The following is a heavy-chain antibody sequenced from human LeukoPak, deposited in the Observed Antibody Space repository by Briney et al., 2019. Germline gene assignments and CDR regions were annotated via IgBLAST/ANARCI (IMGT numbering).Heavy chain of an antibody. CDR1: GYTFTSYY. CDR2: INPSGGST. Sequence: ALVKVSCKASGYTFTSYYMHWVRQAPGQGLEWMGIINPSGGSTSYAQKFQGRVTMTRDTSTSTVYMELSSLRSEDTAVYYCARSNNWNYEENWFDPWGQGTLVTVSS. CDR3: ARSNNWNYEENWFDP. J-gene: IGHJ5*02. V-gene: IGHV1-46*01. D-gene: IGHD1-7*01.